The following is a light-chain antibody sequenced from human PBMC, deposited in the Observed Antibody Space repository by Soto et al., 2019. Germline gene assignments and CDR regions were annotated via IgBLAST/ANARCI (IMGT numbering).Light chain of an antibody. V-gene: IGKV3-15*01. CDR1: QGIGDT. Sequence: EIIMTQSPATLSVSPGEGATLSCRASQGIGDTLAWYQHKPGQTPRLLIYDTSTRATGVPARFSGSRSGTDFTLTISRLEPEDSAVYYCQQYGVSPRTFGQGTKVDIK. J-gene: IGKJ1*01. CDR2: DTS. CDR3: QQYGVSPRT.